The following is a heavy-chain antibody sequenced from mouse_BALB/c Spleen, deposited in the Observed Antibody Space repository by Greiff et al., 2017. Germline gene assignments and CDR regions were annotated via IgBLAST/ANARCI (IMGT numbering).Heavy chain of an antibody. V-gene: IGHV7-1*02. J-gene: IGHJ1*01. D-gene: IGHD1-1*01. Sequence: EVKLMESGGGLVQPGGSLRLSCAPSGFTFSDFYMEWVRQPPGKRLEWIAASRNKANDYTTEYSASVKGRFIVSRDTSQSILYLQMNALRAEDTAINYCARAYYPYRYFDVWGAGTTGSVSS. CDR1: GFTFSDFY. CDR2: SRNKANDYTT. CDR3: ARAYYPYRYFDV.